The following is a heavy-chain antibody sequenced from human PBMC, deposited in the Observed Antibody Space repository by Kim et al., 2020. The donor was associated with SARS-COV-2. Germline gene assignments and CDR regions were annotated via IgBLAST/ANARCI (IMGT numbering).Heavy chain of an antibody. J-gene: IGHJ6*02. D-gene: IGHD1-26*01. Sequence: GGSLRLSCTACGFPFDDYAMQCVRQSTEGGLVCGSGISWNCCSIVYADSVRRRFTISRDNAKNSLYLQMNSLSAEDTALYYCAKDNSVSYERGEYYYYGRDVWGQGTTVTVCS. CDR3: AKDNSVSYERGEYYYYGRDV. CDR2: ISWNCCSI. V-gene: IGHV3-9*01. CDR1: GFPFDDYA.